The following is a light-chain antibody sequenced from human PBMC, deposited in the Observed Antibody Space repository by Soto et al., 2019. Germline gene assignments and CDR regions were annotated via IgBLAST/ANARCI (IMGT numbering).Light chain of an antibody. CDR1: QSISSY. V-gene: IGKV1-39*01. CDR2: AAS. J-gene: IGKJ1*01. Sequence: DIQMTQSPYSLSASVGDRVTITCRASQSISSYLNWYQQKPGKAPKLLIYAASSLQSGVPSRFSGSGSGTDFTLTISSLQPEYFATYYCQQSYSTPITFGQGTKVEIK. CDR3: QQSYSTPIT.